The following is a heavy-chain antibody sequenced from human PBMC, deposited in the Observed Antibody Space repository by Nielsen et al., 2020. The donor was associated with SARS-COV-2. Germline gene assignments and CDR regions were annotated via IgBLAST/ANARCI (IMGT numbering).Heavy chain of an antibody. J-gene: IGHJ4*02. V-gene: IGHV1-46*01. CDR3: ARDMGSSWYYGY. Sequence: ASVKVSCKASGGTFSSYAISWVRQAPGQGLEWMGIINPSGGSTDYAQKFQGRVTMTRDTSTSTVYMELSSLRSEDTAVYYCARDMGSSWYYGYWGQGTLVTVSS. CDR1: GGTFSSYA. CDR2: INPSGGST. D-gene: IGHD6-13*01.